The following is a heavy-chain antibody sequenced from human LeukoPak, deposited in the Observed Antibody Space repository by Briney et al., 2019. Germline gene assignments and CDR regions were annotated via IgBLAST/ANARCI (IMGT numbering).Heavy chain of an antibody. CDR2: TNPNNGGT. CDR1: GYTFTGHY. CDR3: ARDRVPFYSSTFKDYYLHYGLDV. V-gene: IGHV1-2*02. J-gene: IGHJ6*02. D-gene: IGHD6-13*01. Sequence: ASVKVSCKASGYTFTGHYIRWLRQAPGQGLEWMAWTNPNNGGTSYAQKFQGRVSVTRDTSISTVYMELSRLRSDDTALYYCARDRVPFYSSTFKDYYLHYGLDVWGQGTTVTVSS.